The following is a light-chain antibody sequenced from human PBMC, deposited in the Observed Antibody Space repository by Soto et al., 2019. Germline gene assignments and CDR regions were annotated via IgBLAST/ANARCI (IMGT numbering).Light chain of an antibody. CDR2: VAS. CDR1: QSVGGN. V-gene: IGKV3-15*01. Sequence: EIVMTQSPATLSVSPGERATLSCRASQSVGGNLAWYQQKPGQAPRLLIYVASTRATDIPARFSGSGSGTEFTLTISSLQSEDFAVYYCQQYNNLPYTFGQGTRLEIK. J-gene: IGKJ2*01. CDR3: QQYNNLPYT.